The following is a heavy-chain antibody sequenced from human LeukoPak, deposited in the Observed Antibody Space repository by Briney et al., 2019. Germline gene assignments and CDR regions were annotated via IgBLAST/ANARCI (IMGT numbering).Heavy chain of an antibody. CDR3: ARQEKYDWFDP. Sequence: GESLKISCKGSGYIFTSYWIGWVRQLPGKGLEWMGIIYPGDSDTRYSPSFQGQVTISADKSISTAYLQWSSLKASDTAMYYCARQEKYDWFDPWGQGTLVTVSS. CDR2: IYPGDSDT. J-gene: IGHJ5*02. V-gene: IGHV5-51*01. CDR1: GYIFTSYW.